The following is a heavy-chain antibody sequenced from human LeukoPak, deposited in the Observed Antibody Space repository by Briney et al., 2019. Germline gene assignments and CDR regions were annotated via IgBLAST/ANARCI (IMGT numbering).Heavy chain of an antibody. CDR1: GGSFNGYY. V-gene: IGHV4-34*01. CDR2: INHSGST. D-gene: IGHD6-13*01. J-gene: IGHJ6*03. Sequence: SETLSLTCAVYGGSFNGYYWSWIRQPPGKGLEWIGEINHSGSTNYNPSLKSRVTISVDTSKNQFSLKLSSVTAVDTAVYYCARGGGSSWYYYYYMDVWGKGTTVTVSS. CDR3: ARGGGSSWYYYYYMDV.